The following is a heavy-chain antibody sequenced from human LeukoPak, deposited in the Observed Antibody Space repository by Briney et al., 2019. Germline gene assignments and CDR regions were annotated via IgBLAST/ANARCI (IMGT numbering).Heavy chain of an antibody. Sequence: SETLSLTCTVSGVSIFSSYWTWVRRPPGKGLEWIGYVHYSGSTNYNPSLKSRVTISVDTSKSQFSLKLSSATAADTAVYYCATGRSIRYFDYWGQGTLLTVSS. CDR3: ATGRSIRYFDY. CDR2: VHYSGST. CDR1: GVSIFSSY. D-gene: IGHD3-9*01. V-gene: IGHV4-59*08. J-gene: IGHJ4*02.